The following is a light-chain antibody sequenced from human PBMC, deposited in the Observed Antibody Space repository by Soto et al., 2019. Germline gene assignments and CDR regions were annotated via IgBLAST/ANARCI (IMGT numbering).Light chain of an antibody. CDR2: GAS. CDR1: QRVSSTY. CDR3: QQFGSSPRT. Sequence: VLTQSPGTLSFSPGERATLSCRASQRVSSTYLAWYQQKPDQAPRLLIYGASSRATGIPVRFSGSGCGTDFALTISRLEPEDFAVYYCQQFGSSPRTFGQGTKVEI. V-gene: IGKV3-20*01. J-gene: IGKJ1*01.